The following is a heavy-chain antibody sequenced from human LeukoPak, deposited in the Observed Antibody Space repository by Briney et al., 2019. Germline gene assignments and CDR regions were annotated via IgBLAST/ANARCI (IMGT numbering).Heavy chain of an antibody. J-gene: IGHJ4*02. V-gene: IGHV1-69*04. D-gene: IGHD6-19*01. Sequence: GASVKVSCKASGGTFSSYAISWVRQAPGQGLEWMGRIIPILGIANYAQKFQGRVTITADKSTSTAYMELSSLRSEDTAVYYCAREDSSGWYVPGRYWGQGTLVTVSS. CDR3: AREDSSGWYVPGRY. CDR2: IIPILGIA. CDR1: GGTFSSYA.